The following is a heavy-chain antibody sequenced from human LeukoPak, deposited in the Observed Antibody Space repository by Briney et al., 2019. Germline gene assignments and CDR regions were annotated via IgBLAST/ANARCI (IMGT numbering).Heavy chain of an antibody. Sequence: PGGSLRLSCAASGFTFSSYGMHWVRQAPGKGLEWVAVIWYDGSNKYYADSVKGRFTIPRDNSKNTLYVQMNSLRAEDTAVYYCARDHELLRGLDYFDYWGQGTLVTVSS. CDR1: GFTFSSYG. J-gene: IGHJ4*02. CDR3: ARDHELLRGLDYFDY. V-gene: IGHV3-33*01. CDR2: IWYDGSNK. D-gene: IGHD1-26*01.